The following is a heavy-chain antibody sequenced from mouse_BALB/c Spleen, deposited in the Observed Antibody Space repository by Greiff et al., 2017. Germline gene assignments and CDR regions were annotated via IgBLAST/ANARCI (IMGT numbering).Heavy chain of an antibody. CDR2: IRNKANGYTT. V-gene: IGHV7-3*02. CDR3: ARDGGGYAMDY. Sequence: EVKLVESGGGLVQPGGSLRLSCATSGFTFTDYYMSWVRQPPGKALEWLGFIRNKANGYTTEYSASVKGRFTISRDNSQSILYLQMNTLRAEDSATYYCARDGGGYAMDYWGQGTSVTVSS. CDR1: GFTFTDYY. J-gene: IGHJ4*01. D-gene: IGHD1-1*02.